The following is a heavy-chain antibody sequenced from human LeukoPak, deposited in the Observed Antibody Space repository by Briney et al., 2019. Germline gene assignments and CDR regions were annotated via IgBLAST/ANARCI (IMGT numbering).Heavy chain of an antibody. CDR1: GGSISSGSYY. CDR3: ARWRMRVGAIDY. V-gene: IGHV4-61*02. D-gene: IGHD1-26*01. J-gene: IGHJ4*02. CDR2: IYTSGST. Sequence: SETLSLTCTVSGGSISSGSYYWSWIRQPAGKGLEWIGRIYTSGSTNYNPSLKSRVTISVDTSKNQFSLKLSSVTAADTAVYYCARWRMRVGAIDYWGRGTLVTVSS.